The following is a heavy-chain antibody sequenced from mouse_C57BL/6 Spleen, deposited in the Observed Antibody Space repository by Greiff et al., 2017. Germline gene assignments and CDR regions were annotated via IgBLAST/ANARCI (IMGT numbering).Heavy chain of an antibody. CDR1: GYTFTDYY. CDR2: INPNNGGT. D-gene: IGHD1-2*01. Sequence: VQLQQSGPELVKPGASVKISCKASGYTFTDYYMNWVKQSHGKSLEWIGDINPNNGGTSYNQKFKGKATLTVDKSSSTAYMELRSLTSEDSAVYYCSHYDGGCFDYWGQGTTLTVSS. CDR3: SHYDGGCFDY. V-gene: IGHV1-26*01. J-gene: IGHJ2*01.